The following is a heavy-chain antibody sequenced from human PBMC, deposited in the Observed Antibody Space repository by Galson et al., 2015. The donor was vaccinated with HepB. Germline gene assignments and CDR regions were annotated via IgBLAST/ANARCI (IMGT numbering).Heavy chain of an antibody. CDR1: GYTLTELS. D-gene: IGHD3-16*01. V-gene: IGHV1-24*01. CDR2: FDPEDGET. Sequence: SVKVSCKVSGYTLTELSMHWVRQAPGKGLEWMGGFDPEDGETIYAQKFQGRVTMTEDTSTDTAYMELSSLRSEDTAVYYCATPRITFGGAYYYGMDVWGQGTTVTVSS. CDR3: ATPRITFGGAYYYGMDV. J-gene: IGHJ6*02.